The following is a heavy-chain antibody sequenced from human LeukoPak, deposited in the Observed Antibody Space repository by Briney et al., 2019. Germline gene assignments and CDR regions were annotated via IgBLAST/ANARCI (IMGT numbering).Heavy chain of an antibody. CDR3: ARDGYKGYSESYYEDC. J-gene: IGHJ4*02. V-gene: IGHV1-46*01. Sequence: ASVKVSCKASGYTFTNHYMHWVRQAPGQGLEWMGIINPSGGSTNYAQKFQGRVTMTRDTSTSTVYMELSSLRSGDTAVYYCARDGYKGYSESYYEDCWGQGTLVTVSS. CDR1: GYTFTNHY. CDR2: INPSGGST. D-gene: IGHD1-26*01.